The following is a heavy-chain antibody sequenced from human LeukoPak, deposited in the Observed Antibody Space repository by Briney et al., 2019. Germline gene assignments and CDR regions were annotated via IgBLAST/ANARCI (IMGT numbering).Heavy chain of an antibody. D-gene: IGHD2-2*01. J-gene: IGHJ4*02. Sequence: SETLSLTCAVYGGSFSGYYWSWIRQPPGKGLEWIGEINHSGSTNYNPSLKSQVTISVDTSKNQFSLKLSSVTAADTAVYYCAGILSSTSSVDYWGQGTLVTVSS. CDR2: INHSGST. V-gene: IGHV4-34*01. CDR1: GGSFSGYY. CDR3: AGILSSTSSVDY.